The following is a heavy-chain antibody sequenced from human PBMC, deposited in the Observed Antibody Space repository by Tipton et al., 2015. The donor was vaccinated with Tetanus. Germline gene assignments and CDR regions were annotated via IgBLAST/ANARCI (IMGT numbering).Heavy chain of an antibody. CDR3: ARDQGGGRVARLNWFGP. CDR1: GASISSGGYF. Sequence: TLSLTCSVSGASISSGGYFWNWIRHRPGKGLEWIGYIYYSGSTFYNPSLESRVTISVDTSNNQFSLRLSSVTAADTAVYYCARDQGGGRVARLNWFGPWGQGTLVTVSS. D-gene: IGHD3-16*01. J-gene: IGHJ5*02. CDR2: IYYSGST. V-gene: IGHV4-31*03.